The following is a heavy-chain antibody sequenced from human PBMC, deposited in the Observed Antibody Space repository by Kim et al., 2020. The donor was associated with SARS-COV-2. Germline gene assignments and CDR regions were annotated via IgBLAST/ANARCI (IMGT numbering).Heavy chain of an antibody. J-gene: IGHJ2*01. D-gene: IGHD5-12*01. V-gene: IGHV1-18*01. CDR3: ARGVATGYFDL. Sequence: TNYAQKLQGRVTMTPDTSTSTAYMELRSLRADDTAVYYCARGVATGYFDLWGRGTLVTVSS. CDR2: T.